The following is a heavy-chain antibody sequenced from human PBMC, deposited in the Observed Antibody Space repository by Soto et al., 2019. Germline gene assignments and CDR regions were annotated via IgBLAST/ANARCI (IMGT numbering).Heavy chain of an antibody. CDR1: GFTFSSYG. V-gene: IGHV3-33*01. J-gene: IGHJ4*02. CDR3: ARSRGTVTHYFDY. CDR2: IWYDGSNK. D-gene: IGHD4-17*01. Sequence: GGSLRLSCAASGFTFSSYGMHWVRQAPGKGLEWVAVIWYDGSNKYYADSVKGRFTISRDNSKNTLYLQMNSLRAEDTAVYYCARSRGTVTHYFDYWGQGTLVTVSS.